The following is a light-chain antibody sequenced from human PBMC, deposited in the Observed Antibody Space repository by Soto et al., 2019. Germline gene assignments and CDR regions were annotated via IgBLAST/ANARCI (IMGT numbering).Light chain of an antibody. Sequence: EIVMTQSPATLSVSPGERATLSCRASESVSGNLAWYQQTPGQAPRLLISGASSRATGIPDRFTGSGSETSFTLTISRLEPEDFALYYCQHYQSGHPITFGQGTRLEIK. CDR1: ESVSGN. CDR2: GAS. J-gene: IGKJ5*01. CDR3: QHYQSGHPIT. V-gene: IGKV3D-15*01.